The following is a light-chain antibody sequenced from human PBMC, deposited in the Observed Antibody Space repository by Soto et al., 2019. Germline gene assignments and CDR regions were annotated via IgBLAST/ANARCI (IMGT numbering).Light chain of an antibody. CDR1: QSVSSS. CDR2: DAS. J-gene: IGKJ4*01. CDR3: QQRINWPLT. V-gene: IGKV3-11*01. Sequence: DIVLTQSPATLSLSPGERATLSCRASQSVSSSLAWYQQKPGQTPRLLIYDASNRATGIPARFNGSGSGTDFTLTVSSLDPEDFAVYYCQQRINWPLTFGGGTKVEIK.